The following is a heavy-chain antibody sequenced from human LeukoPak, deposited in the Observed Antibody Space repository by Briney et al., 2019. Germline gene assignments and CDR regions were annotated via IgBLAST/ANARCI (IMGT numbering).Heavy chain of an antibody. CDR1: GGSVSSGSYY. J-gene: IGHJ6*02. CDR2: IYYSGST. V-gene: IGHV4-61*01. CDR3: ARDFYGSGPFYYGMDV. Sequence: SETLSLTCTVSGGSVSSGSYYWSWIRQPPGKGLEWIGYIYYSGSTNYSPSLKSRVTISVDTSKNQFSLKLSSVTAADTAVYYCARDFYGSGPFYYGMDVWGQGTTVTVSS. D-gene: IGHD3-10*01.